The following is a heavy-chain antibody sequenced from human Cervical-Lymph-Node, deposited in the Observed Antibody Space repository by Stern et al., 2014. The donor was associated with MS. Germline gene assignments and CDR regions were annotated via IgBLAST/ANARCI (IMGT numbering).Heavy chain of an antibody. CDR2: ISDSGSYV. D-gene: IGHD6-19*01. J-gene: IGHJ3*02. Sequence: EVQLVESGGGLVKPGGSLRLSCAASGFSFSSFSMNWVRPAPGKGLEWVSSISDSGSYVYYADSMEGRVTISRDNAQKSLYLRMDSLRAEDTAIYYCARGQHTSGFDAFDIWGQGTLVTVSS. CDR3: ARGQHTSGFDAFDI. CDR1: GFSFSSFS. V-gene: IGHV3-21*01.